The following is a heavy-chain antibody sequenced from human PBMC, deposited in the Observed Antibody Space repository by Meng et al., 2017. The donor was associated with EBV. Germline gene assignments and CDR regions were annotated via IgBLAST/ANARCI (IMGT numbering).Heavy chain of an antibody. D-gene: IGHD3-3*01. J-gene: IGHJ4*02. Sequence: HVVESGGGLVKPRGSLRLSCAASGVTFSNYSMNWVRQAPGKGLEWVSSISSSSYIYYADSVKGRFTISRDNAKNSLYLQMNSLRAEDTAVYYCARYYLEWALDYWGQGTLVTVSS. CDR3: ARYYLEWALDY. V-gene: IGHV3-21*01. CDR1: GVTFSNYS. CDR2: ISSSSYI.